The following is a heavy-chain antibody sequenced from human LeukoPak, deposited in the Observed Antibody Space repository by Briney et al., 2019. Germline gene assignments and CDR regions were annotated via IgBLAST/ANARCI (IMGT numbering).Heavy chain of an antibody. CDR3: ARTQSQSGSYRYYFGY. CDR2: IYYISNT. J-gene: IGHJ4*02. CDR1: GASVGSAGYY. Sequence: PSETLSLTCTVSGASVGSAGYYWSWIRQPPGGGLEWIGYIYYISNTNYNPSLKSRVTMSVDPSKNQFSLKLTSVPAADTAVYYCARTQSQSGSYRYYFGYWGQGTLVTVSS. V-gene: IGHV4-61*08. D-gene: IGHD1-26*01.